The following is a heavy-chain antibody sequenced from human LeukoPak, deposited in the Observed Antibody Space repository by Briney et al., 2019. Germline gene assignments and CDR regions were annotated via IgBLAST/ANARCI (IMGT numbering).Heavy chain of an antibody. J-gene: IGHJ4*02. Sequence: PGGSLRLSCAASGFTFSSYAMTWVRQAPGKGLEWVSGISGSGGATYSADSVKGRFTISRDNPKNTLYLQMNSLRAEDTAVYYCAKEWLRMVGGDFDYWGQGTLVTVSS. D-gene: IGHD5-12*01. CDR1: GFTFSSYA. V-gene: IGHV3-23*01. CDR3: AKEWLRMVGGDFDY. CDR2: ISGSGGAT.